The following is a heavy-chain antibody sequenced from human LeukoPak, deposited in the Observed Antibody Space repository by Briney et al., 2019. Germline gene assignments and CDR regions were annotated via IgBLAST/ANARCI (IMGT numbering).Heavy chain of an antibody. V-gene: IGHV6-1*01. CDR3: ARDSSGWYANFDY. J-gene: IGHJ4*02. CDR1: GDSVSSSSAA. Sequence: SQTLSLTCALPGDSVSSSSAAWNWLRQSPSRGLEWLGRTYYRSKWYNDYAVSVKSRITINPDTSKNQFSLQLNSVTPEDTAVYYCARDSSGWYANFDYWGQGTLVTVSS. D-gene: IGHD6-19*01. CDR2: TYYRSKWYN.